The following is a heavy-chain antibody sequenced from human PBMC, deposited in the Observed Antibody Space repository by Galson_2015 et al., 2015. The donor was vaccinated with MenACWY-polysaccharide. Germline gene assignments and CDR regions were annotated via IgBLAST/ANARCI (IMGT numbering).Heavy chain of an antibody. CDR1: EFDFSTYW. CDR3: ARGHYDLWSGYRHYYFGLDV. V-gene: IGHV3-74*01. CDR2: INSDETST. Sequence: SLRLSCAASEFDFSTYWMHWVRQVPGKGPVWVSRINSDETSTSYADSVKGRFSISRDNAKSTLYLQMNSLRAEDTAVYYCARGHYDLWSGYRHYYFGLDVWG. J-gene: IGHJ6*01. D-gene: IGHD3-3*01.